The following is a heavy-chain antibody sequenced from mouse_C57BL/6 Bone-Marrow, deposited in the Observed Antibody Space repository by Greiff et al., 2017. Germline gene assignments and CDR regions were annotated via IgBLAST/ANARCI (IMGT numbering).Heavy chain of an antibody. J-gene: IGHJ2*01. CDR3: TSYYGGG. CDR1: GFNIKDDY. V-gene: IGHV14-4*01. Sequence: EVQLQQSGAELVRPGASVKLSCTASGFNIKDDYMHWVKQRPEQGLEWIGWIDPENGDTEYASKFQGKATITADTSSNTAYLQLSSLTSEDTAVYYGTSYYGGGWGQGTTLTVSS. CDR2: IDPENGDT. D-gene: IGHD1-1*01.